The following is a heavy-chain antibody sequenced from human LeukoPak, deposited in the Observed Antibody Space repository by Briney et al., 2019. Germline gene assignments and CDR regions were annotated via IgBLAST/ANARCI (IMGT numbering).Heavy chain of an antibody. J-gene: IGHJ4*02. CDR3: ARDALSWVNYYGSGSYGY. D-gene: IGHD3-10*01. Sequence: ASVKVSCKASGYTFTSYGISWVRQAPGQGLEWMGWISAYNGNTNYAQKLQGRVTMTTDTSTSTAYMELRSLRSDDTAVYYCARDALSWVNYYGSGSYGYWGQGTLVTVSS. V-gene: IGHV1-18*01. CDR2: ISAYNGNT. CDR1: GYTFTSYG.